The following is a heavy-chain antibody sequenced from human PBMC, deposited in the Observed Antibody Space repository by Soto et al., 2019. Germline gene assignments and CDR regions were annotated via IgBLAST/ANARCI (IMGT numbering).Heavy chain of an antibody. J-gene: IGHJ4*02. Sequence: GASVKVSCKASGGTFSSYTISWVRQAPGQGLEWMGRIIPILGIANYAQKFQGRVTITADKSTSTAYMELSSLRSEDTAVYYCAINDYDFWSGYSNGFAYWGQGTLVTVSS. CDR3: AINDYDFWSGYSNGFAY. V-gene: IGHV1-69*02. D-gene: IGHD3-3*01. CDR2: IIPILGIA. CDR1: GGTFSSYT.